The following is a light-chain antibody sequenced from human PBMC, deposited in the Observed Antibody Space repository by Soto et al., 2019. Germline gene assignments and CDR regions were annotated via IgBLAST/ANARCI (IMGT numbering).Light chain of an antibody. V-gene: IGKV1-39*01. CDR3: QQSYSTPIT. J-gene: IGKJ5*01. Sequence: DIQMTQSPSSLSASVGDRVTITCRASQSISSYLNWYQQKPGKAPKLLIYAASSLQSVFPSRFSGSGSGTDFTLTISSLQPEDFATYYCQQSYSTPITFGQGTRLEIK. CDR2: AAS. CDR1: QSISSY.